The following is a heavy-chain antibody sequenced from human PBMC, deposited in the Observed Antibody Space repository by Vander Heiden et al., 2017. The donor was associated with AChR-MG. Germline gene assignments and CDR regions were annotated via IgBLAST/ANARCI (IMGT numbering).Heavy chain of an antibody. CDR2: INPNSGGT. CDR3: AVRGGYSGYAYLL. V-gene: IGHV1-2*02. CDR1: GYTFTGYY. Sequence: VPLVQAGADVKNPGASVTVPCKASGYTFTGYYMHWVRQAPGQGLEWMGWINPNSGGTNYAQKFQGRVTMTRDTSISTAYMELSRLRSDDTAVYYCAVRGGYSGYAYLLWGQGTLVTVSS. J-gene: IGHJ4*02. D-gene: IGHD5-12*01.